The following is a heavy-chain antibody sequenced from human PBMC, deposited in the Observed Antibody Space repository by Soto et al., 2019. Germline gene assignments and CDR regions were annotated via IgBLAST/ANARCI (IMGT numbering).Heavy chain of an antibody. J-gene: IGHJ5*02. D-gene: IGHD2-15*01. V-gene: IGHV1-46*01. CDR2: INPSGDSR. Sequence: SAQVSSKAPGLSFRCYILHGPRQAHGGVLEWMGIINPSGDSRNYAEKFQGRVTITRDTSTSTVYMDLSILRYEDSAVYYCAIENSQNYGSPAASWCVHPWGQGTQVTFSS. CDR1: GLSFRCYI. CDR3: AIENSQNYGSPAASWCVHP.